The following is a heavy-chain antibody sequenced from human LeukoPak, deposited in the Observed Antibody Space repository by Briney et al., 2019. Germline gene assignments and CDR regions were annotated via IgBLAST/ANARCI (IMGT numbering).Heavy chain of an antibody. CDR3: ARDLDYYGSGSFFNI. V-gene: IGHV1-2*02. Sequence: ASVKVSCKASGYTFTAYSMHWVRQAPGQGLERMGWINPNSGGTNYAQKFQGRVTMTRDTSITTAYMELSRLRSDDTPVYYCARDLDYYGSGSFFNIWGQGTMVTVSS. J-gene: IGHJ3*02. D-gene: IGHD3-10*01. CDR2: INPNSGGT. CDR1: GYTFTAYS.